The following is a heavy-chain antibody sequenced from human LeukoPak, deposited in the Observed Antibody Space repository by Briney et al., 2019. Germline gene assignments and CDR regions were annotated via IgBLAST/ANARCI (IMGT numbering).Heavy chain of an antibody. CDR3: ARDGHTGFDY. Sequence: PGGSLRLSCEASGFSFSTYWMSWVRQAPGKGLEWVANIKQDGSEKYYVDSVKGRFTISRDNAKNTLYLQMNSLRAEDTAVYYCARDGHTGFDYWGQGTLVTVSS. CDR1: GFSFSTYW. D-gene: IGHD3-10*01. CDR2: IKQDGSEK. J-gene: IGHJ4*02. V-gene: IGHV3-7*03.